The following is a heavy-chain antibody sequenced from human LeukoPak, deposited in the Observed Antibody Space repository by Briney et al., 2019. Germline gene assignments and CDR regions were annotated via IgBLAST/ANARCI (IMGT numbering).Heavy chain of an antibody. V-gene: IGHV1-2*02. Sequence: GVSVKVSCKASGYTFTGYYMHWVRQAPGQGLEWMGWINPNSGGTNYAQKFQGRVTMTRDTSISTAYMELSRLRSDDTAVYYCARALGYCSGGSCYLYGMDVWGQGTTVTVSS. CDR2: INPNSGGT. CDR1: GYTFTGYY. D-gene: IGHD2-15*01. CDR3: ARALGYCSGGSCYLYGMDV. J-gene: IGHJ6*02.